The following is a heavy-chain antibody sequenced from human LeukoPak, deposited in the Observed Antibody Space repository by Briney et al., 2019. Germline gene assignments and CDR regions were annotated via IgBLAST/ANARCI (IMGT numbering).Heavy chain of an antibody. CDR1: GFTFSSYA. D-gene: IGHD6-6*01. J-gene: IGHJ4*02. CDR2: ISSNGGST. Sequence: GSLRLSCAASGFTFSSYAMHWVRQAPGKGLEYVSAISSNGGSTYYANSVKGRFTISRDNSKNTLYLQMGSLRAEDMAVYYCARGGVAARLPYFDYWGQGTLVTVSS. V-gene: IGHV3-64*01. CDR3: ARGGVAARLPYFDY.